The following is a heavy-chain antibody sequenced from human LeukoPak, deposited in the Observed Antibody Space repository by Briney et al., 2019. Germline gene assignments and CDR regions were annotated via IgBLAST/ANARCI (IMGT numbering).Heavy chain of an antibody. V-gene: IGHV4-59*08. J-gene: IGHJ4*02. CDR3: ARLTLLWFGELAQFVY. CDR1: GGSISSYY. Sequence: SETLSLTCTVSGGSISSYYWSWIRQPPGKGLEWIGYIYYSGSTYYNPSLKSRVTISVDTSKNQFSLKLSSVTAADTAVYYCARLTLLWFGELAQFVYWGQGTLVTVSS. CDR2: IYYSGST. D-gene: IGHD3-10*01.